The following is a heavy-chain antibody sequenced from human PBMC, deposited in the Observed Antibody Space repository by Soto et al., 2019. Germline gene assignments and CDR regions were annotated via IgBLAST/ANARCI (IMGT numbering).Heavy chain of an antibody. Sequence: EVQLVESGGGLVKPGGSLRLSYAASGFTFTRYSMNWVRQAPGKGLEWVSSISSTTNYIYYGDSMKGRFTISRDNAKNSLYPEMNSLRAEDTAVYYCARESEDLTSNFDYWGQGTLVTVSS. CDR1: GFTFTRYS. CDR3: ARESEDLTSNFDY. CDR2: ISSTTNYI. J-gene: IGHJ4*02. V-gene: IGHV3-21*06.